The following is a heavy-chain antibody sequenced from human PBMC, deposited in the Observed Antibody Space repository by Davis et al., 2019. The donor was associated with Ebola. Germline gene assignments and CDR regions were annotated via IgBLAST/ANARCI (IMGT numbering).Heavy chain of an antibody. Sequence: PSETLSLTCTVSGGSISSYYWSWIRQPPGKGLEWIGEINHSGSTNYNPSLKSRVTISVDTSKNQFSLKLSSVTAADTAVYYCARGGILWWWPHDAFDIWGQGTMVTVSS. CDR2: INHSGST. CDR3: ARGGILWWWPHDAFDI. CDR1: GGSISSYY. D-gene: IGHD2-21*01. J-gene: IGHJ3*02. V-gene: IGHV4-34*01.